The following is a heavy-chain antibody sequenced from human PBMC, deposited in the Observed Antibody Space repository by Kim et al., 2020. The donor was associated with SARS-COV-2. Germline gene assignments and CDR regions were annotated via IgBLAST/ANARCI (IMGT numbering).Heavy chain of an antibody. V-gene: IGHV3-21*01. CDR2: ISSSSSYI. CDR1: GFTFSSYS. CDR3: ARDVRVRTSHYYYGMDV. Sequence: GGSLRLSCAASGFTFSSYSMNWVRQAPGKGLEWVSSISSSSSYIYYADSVKGRFTISRDNAKNSLYLQMNSLRAEDTAVYYCARDVRVRTSHYYYGMDVWGQGTTVTVSS. J-gene: IGHJ6*02. D-gene: IGHD2-2*01.